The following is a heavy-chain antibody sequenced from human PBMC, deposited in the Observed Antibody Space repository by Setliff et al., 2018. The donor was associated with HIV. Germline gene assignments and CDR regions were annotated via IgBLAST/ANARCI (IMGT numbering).Heavy chain of an antibody. CDR1: GFTFSTYA. J-gene: IGHJ6*04. V-gene: IGHV3-23*01. D-gene: IGHD3-22*01. CDR3: ARAAHDSTAYRPLDV. CDR2: IGAVGGPT. Sequence: GGSLRLSCAASGFTFSTYAMGWVRQAPGKGLEWVSTIGAVGGPTHYAESVKGRFTISKDNSKNSLYLQMNSLRAEDTAVYYCARAAHDSTAYRPLDVWGKGTTVTVSS.